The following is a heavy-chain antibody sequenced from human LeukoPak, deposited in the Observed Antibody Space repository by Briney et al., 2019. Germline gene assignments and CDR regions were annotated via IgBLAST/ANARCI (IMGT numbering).Heavy chain of an antibody. J-gene: IGHJ4*02. CDR1: GYTFTGCY. CDR3: ARVGGSGSYYYFDY. D-gene: IGHD3-10*01. CDR2: INPNSGGT. Sequence: EASVKVSCKASGYTFTGCYMHWVRQAPGQGLEWMGWINPNSGGTNYAQKFQGWVTMTRDTSISTAYMELSRLRSDDTAVYYCARVGGSGSYYYFDYWGQGTLVTVSS. V-gene: IGHV1-2*04.